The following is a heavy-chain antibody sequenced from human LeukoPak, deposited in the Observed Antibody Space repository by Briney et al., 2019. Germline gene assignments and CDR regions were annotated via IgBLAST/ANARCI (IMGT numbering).Heavy chain of an antibody. Sequence: SETLSLTCTVSGGSISSCYWSWIRQPPGKGLEWIGYIYYSGSTNYNPSLKSRVTISVDTSKNQFSLKLSSVTAADTAVYYCARGGALWGVDFDYWGQGTLVTVSS. CDR2: IYYSGST. V-gene: IGHV4-59*01. CDR3: ARGGALWGVDFDY. D-gene: IGHD2-21*01. CDR1: GGSISSCY. J-gene: IGHJ4*02.